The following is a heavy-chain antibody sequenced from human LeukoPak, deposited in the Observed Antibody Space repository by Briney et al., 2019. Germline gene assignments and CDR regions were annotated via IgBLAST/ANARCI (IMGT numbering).Heavy chain of an antibody. V-gene: IGHV3-7*01. CDR1: GFTFSRSW. CDR2: INPDGDGM. Sequence: PGGSLRLSCTDSGFTFSRSWMNWIRQAPGKGLEWVANINPDGDGMRFVDSVKGRFTMSRDNAQSSLHLQMNSLRVEDTAFYYCAAWTDRGYSYWGQGVLVTVSS. CDR3: AAWTDRGYSY. J-gene: IGHJ4*02. D-gene: IGHD5-12*01.